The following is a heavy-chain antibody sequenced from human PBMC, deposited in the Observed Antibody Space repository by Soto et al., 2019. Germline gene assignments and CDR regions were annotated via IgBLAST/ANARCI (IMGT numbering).Heavy chain of an antibody. Sequence: PGGSLRLSCAASGFSFNDYWMHWVRQAPGKGLLWVSRIHMDWRTTTYADSVKGRCTISRDNANNMMYLQMNSLRVEDTAVYYFVRGGLSGGFSNYGSWGQGALVTVSS. V-gene: IGHV3-74*01. J-gene: IGHJ5*02. CDR2: IHMDWRTT. CDR1: GFSFNDYW. CDR3: VRGGLSGGFSNYGS. D-gene: IGHD1-26*01.